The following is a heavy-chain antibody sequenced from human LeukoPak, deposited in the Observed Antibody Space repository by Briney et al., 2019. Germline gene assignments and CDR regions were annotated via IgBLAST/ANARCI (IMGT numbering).Heavy chain of an antibody. CDR1: GGSFSGYY. CDR2: IYYSGST. D-gene: IGHD3-3*01. V-gene: IGHV4-59*08. J-gene: IGHJ4*02. Sequence: PSETLSLTCAVYGGSFSGYYWSWIRQPPGKGLEWIGYIYYSGSTNYNPSLKSRVTISVDTSKNQFSLKLSSVTAADTAVYYCARHRDVWSGYYHFDYWGQGTLVTVSS. CDR3: ARHRDVWSGYYHFDY.